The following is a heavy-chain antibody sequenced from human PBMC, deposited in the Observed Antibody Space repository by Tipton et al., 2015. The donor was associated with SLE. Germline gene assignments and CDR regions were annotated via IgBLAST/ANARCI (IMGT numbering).Heavy chain of an antibody. CDR3: AKDGLWVY. D-gene: IGHD2-21*01. CDR1: GFAFDDYT. Sequence: SLRLSCAASGFAFDDYTMHWVRQAPGKGLEWVGRITTKSGGATTHYSAPVKGRFSISRDDSKDTVYLQMNSLRAEDTAVYYCAKDGLWVYWGQGTLVTVSS. J-gene: IGHJ4*02. V-gene: IGHV3-15*01. CDR2: ITTKSGGATT.